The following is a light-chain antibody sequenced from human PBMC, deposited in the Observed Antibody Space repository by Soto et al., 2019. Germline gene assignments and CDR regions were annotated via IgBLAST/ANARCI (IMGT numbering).Light chain of an antibody. J-gene: IGKJ5*01. CDR2: RAS. CDR3: QQYNSSPIT. Sequence: DIQMTQSPSTLSASVGDRVTITCRASQNINRWLAWYQQKPGRAPKVLIYRASSLESGVPSRFSGIESGTEFTLTISSLQPDDFATYYCQQYNSSPITFGQGTRLEI. V-gene: IGKV1-5*03. CDR1: QNINRW.